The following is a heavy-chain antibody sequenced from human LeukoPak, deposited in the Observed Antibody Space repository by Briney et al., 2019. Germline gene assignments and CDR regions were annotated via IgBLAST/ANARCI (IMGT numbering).Heavy chain of an antibody. CDR1: GYTFTSYT. CDR2: INAGNGNT. Sequence: ASVKVSCKASGYTFTSYTIHWVRQAPGQRLEWMGWINAGNGNTKYSQEFQDRVTITRDTSASTAYMELSSLRSEDMAVYYCARDYSSSHLDYWGQGTLVTVSS. CDR3: ARDYSSSHLDY. J-gene: IGHJ4*02. D-gene: IGHD6-13*01. V-gene: IGHV1-3*03.